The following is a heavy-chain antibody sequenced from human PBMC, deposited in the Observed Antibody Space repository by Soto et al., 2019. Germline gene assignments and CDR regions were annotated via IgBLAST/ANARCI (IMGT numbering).Heavy chain of an antibody. D-gene: IGHD3-22*01. Sequence: EVQLVESGGGLVKPGGSLRLSCAASGFTFSSYAMSWVRQAPGKGLEWVSAISGSGGSTYYADSVKGRFTISRDNSKNTLYLQMNSLRAEDTAVYYCAKDFESIHDSSGYLPWDYWGQGTLVTVSS. CDR3: AKDFESIHDSSGYLPWDY. CDR2: ISGSGGST. CDR1: GFTFSSYA. V-gene: IGHV3-23*04. J-gene: IGHJ4*02.